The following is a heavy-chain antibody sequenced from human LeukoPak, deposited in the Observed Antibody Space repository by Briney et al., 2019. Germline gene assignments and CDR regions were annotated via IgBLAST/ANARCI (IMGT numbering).Heavy chain of an antibody. CDR2: INTNTGNP. D-gene: IGHD6-19*01. V-gene: IGHV7-4-1*02. CDR3: ARGKQWLVPLYYYYGMDV. Sequence: ASVKVSCKASGYSFTNYAMNWVRQAPGQRLEWMGWINTNTGNPTYAQGFTGRFVFSLDTSVSTAYLQISSLKAEDTAVYYCARGKQWLVPLYYYYGMDVWGQGTTVTVSS. CDR1: GYSFTNYA. J-gene: IGHJ6*02.